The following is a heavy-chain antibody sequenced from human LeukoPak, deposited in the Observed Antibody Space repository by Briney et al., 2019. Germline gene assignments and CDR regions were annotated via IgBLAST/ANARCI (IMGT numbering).Heavy chain of an antibody. Sequence: PGGSLRHSCEASGFNVSANYMSWVRQAPGKGLEWVSVIYIAGNTYYTDSVKGRFTISRDNSKNTLCLQMNSLRAEDTAVYYCARAFSNYYHMDVWGKGTTVIVSS. CDR2: IYIAGNT. J-gene: IGHJ6*03. CDR3: ARAFSNYYHMDV. CDR1: GFNVSANY. V-gene: IGHV3-66*02.